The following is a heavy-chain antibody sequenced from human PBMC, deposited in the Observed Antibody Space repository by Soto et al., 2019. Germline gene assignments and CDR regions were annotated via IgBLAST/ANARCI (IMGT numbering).Heavy chain of an antibody. CDR3: AREGSPGYGDYSLSDSAFDI. CDR1: GFTFSSYA. V-gene: IGHV3-30-3*01. CDR2: ISYDGSNK. D-gene: IGHD4-17*01. J-gene: IGHJ3*02. Sequence: VQLVESGGGVVQPGRSLRLSCAASGFTFSSYAMHWVRQAPGKGLEWVAVISYDGSNKYYADSVKGRFTISRDNSKNTLYLQMNSLRAEDTAVYYCAREGSPGYGDYSLSDSAFDIWGQGTMVTVSS.